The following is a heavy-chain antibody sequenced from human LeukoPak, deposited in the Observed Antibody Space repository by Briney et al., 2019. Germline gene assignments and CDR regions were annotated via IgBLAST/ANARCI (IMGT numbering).Heavy chain of an antibody. CDR3: ARDNYDYV. V-gene: IGHV4-61*02. CDR2: IYTSGST. J-gene: IGHJ4*02. D-gene: IGHD3-16*01. Sequence: SQTLSLTCTVSGGSISSGSYYWSWIRQPAGKGLEWIGRIYTSGSTNYNPSLKSRVTISVDTSKNQFSLKLSSVTAADTAVYYCARDNYDYVWGQGTLVTVSS. CDR1: GGSISSGSYY.